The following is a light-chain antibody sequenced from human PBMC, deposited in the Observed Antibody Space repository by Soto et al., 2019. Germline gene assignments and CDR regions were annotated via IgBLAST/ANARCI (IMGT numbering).Light chain of an antibody. Sequence: EIVMTQSPATLSVSRGERATLSCRASQSVSSSLAWYQQKPGQAPRLLIYGASTRATGIPARFSGSGSGTEFTLTISSLQSEDFAVYYCQQYNNWPKTFGQGTKV. J-gene: IGKJ1*01. CDR1: QSVSSS. CDR2: GAS. V-gene: IGKV3-15*01. CDR3: QQYNNWPKT.